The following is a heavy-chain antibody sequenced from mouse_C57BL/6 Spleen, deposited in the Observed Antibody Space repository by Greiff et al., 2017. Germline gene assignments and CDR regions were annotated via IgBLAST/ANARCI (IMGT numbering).Heavy chain of an antibody. D-gene: IGHD2-4*01. Sequence: VHVKQSGPELVKPGASVKIPCKASGYTFTDYNMDWVKQSHGKSLEWIGDINPNNGGTIYNQKFKGKATLTVDKSSSTAYMELRSLTSEDTAVYYCLLMIRETVYAMDYWGQGTSVTVSS. CDR2: INPNNGGT. V-gene: IGHV1-18*01. CDR1: GYTFTDYN. CDR3: LLMIRETVYAMDY. J-gene: IGHJ4*01.